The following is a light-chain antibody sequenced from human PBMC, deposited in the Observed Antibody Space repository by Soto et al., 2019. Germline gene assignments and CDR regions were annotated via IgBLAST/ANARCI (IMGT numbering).Light chain of an antibody. CDR2: DVS. Sequence: QSALTQPASVSGSPGQSITISCTGTSSDVGGYNYVSWYQQHPGKAPKLMIYDVSNRPSGVSNRFSGSKPGNTASLTISGLQAEDEADYYCSSYTSSSILGVFGGGTKLTVL. CDR3: SSYTSSSILGV. V-gene: IGLV2-14*01. J-gene: IGLJ2*01. CDR1: SSDVGGYNY.